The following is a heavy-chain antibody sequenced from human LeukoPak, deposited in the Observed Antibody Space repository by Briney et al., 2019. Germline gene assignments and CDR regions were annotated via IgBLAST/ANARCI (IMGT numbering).Heavy chain of an antibody. D-gene: IGHD3-3*01. J-gene: IGHJ6*03. CDR2: IKSKTDGGTT. V-gene: IGHV3-15*01. Sequence: GGSLRLSCAASGFTFSNAWMSWVRQAPGKGLEWVGRIKSKTDGGTTDYAAPVKGRFTISGDDSKNTLYLQMNSLKTEDTAVYYCTTDPQYYDFWSGYYNVYYYYMDVWGKGTTVTVSS. CDR1: GFTFSNAW. CDR3: TTDPQYYDFWSGYYNVYYYYMDV.